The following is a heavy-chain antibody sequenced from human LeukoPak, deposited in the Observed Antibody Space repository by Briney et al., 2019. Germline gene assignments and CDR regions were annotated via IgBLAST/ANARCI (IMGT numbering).Heavy chain of an antibody. CDR2: ISGSGGST. J-gene: IGHJ4*02. Sequence: GGSLRLSCAASGFTSSSYAMSWVRQAPGKGLEWVSAISGSGGSTYYADSVKGRFTISRDNSKNTLYLQMNSLRAEGTAVYYCAKDQVGFWSGYAYWGQGTLVTVSS. CDR3: AKDQVGFWSGYAY. V-gene: IGHV3-23*01. D-gene: IGHD3-3*01. CDR1: GFTSSSYA.